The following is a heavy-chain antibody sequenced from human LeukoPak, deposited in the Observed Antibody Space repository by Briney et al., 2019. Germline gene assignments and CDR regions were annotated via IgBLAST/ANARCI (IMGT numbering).Heavy chain of an antibody. CDR2: IFSSGTT. V-gene: IGHV4-39*07. D-gene: IGHD3-3*01. J-gene: IGHJ4*02. CDR3: ARDPELGIGATYDFSY. Sequence: SESLSLTCTVSGGSISSSSYYWGWIRPPPGKGLEWGGSIFSSGTTSFTASLKSRVTISLDTSNSQFSLKLSSVTAADTAVYYCARDPELGIGATYDFSYWGQGTLGSVSS. CDR1: GGSISSSSYY.